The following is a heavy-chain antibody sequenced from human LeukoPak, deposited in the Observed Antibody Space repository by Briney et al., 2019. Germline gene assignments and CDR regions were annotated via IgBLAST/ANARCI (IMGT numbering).Heavy chain of an antibody. V-gene: IGHV3-23*01. J-gene: IGHJ5*02. CDR3: AKDRGVAAAGRGDWFDP. CDR1: GFTFSSYA. CDR2: ISGSGGST. D-gene: IGHD6-13*01. Sequence: PGGSLRLSCAVSGFTFSSYAMTWVRQVPGKGLEWVSVISGSGGSTYYADSVKGRFTISRDNSKNTLYLQMNSLRAEDTAVYYCAKDRGVAAAGRGDWFDPWGQGTLVTVS.